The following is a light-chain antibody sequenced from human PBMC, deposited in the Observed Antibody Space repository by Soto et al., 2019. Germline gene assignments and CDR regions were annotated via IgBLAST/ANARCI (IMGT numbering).Light chain of an antibody. V-gene: IGKV1-5*01. CDR1: QTISRW. Sequence: DIQLTQTPSTLSASVGDEVTITCRASQTISRWLAWYQQKPGRAPKLLIYDASTFESGVPSRFSGSGSETEFTLTTSRLPPDDFATYFCHSRAFGQGTRLEIK. J-gene: IGKJ5*01. CDR3: HSRA. CDR2: DAS.